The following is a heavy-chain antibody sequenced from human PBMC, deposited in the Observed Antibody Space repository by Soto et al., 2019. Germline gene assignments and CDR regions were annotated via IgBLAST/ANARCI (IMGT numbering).Heavy chain of an antibody. Sequence: GASVKVSCKASGGTFSSYAISWVRQAPGQGLEGMGGIIPIFGTANYAQKFQGRVTITADESTSTAYMELSSLRSEDTAVYYCARAPIYCSSTSCYSDYYYGMDVWGQGTTVT. J-gene: IGHJ6*02. D-gene: IGHD2-2*01. CDR3: ARAPIYCSSTSCYSDYYYGMDV. CDR2: IIPIFGTA. V-gene: IGHV1-69*13. CDR1: GGTFSSYA.